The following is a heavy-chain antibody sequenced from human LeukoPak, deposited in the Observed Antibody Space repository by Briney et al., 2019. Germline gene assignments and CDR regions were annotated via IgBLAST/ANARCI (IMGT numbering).Heavy chain of an antibody. CDR3: LSSGWLARRSWDY. V-gene: IGHV1-24*01. Sequence: GASVKVSCKVSGYTLTELSMHRVRQAPGKGLEWMGGFDPEDGETIYAQKFQGRVTMTEDTSTDTAYMELSSLRSEDTAVYYCLSSGWLARRSWDYWGQGTLVTVSS. CDR2: FDPEDGET. J-gene: IGHJ4*02. CDR1: GYTLTELS. D-gene: IGHD6-19*01.